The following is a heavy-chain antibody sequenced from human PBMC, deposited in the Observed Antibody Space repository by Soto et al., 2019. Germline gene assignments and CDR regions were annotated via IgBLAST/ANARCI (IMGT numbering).Heavy chain of an antibody. CDR3: TIFHSHGMDV. V-gene: IGHV1-3*01. Sequence: QVQLAQSGAEVKKPGASVKISCKASGYNFIGYALHWVRQAPGQRPEWMGWINAANDDTKYSQNFQGRVTMTADTSANTGYLEMRSLKFDDTAVYYCTIFHSHGMDVWGQGTTVTVSS. D-gene: IGHD3-3*01. J-gene: IGHJ6*02. CDR2: INAANDDT. CDR1: GYNFIGYA.